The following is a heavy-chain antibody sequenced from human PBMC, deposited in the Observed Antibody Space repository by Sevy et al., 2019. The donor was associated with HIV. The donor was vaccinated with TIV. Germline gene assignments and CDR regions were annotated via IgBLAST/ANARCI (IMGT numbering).Heavy chain of an antibody. D-gene: IGHD3-22*01. J-gene: IGHJ3*02. V-gene: IGHV5-51*01. CDR1: GYSFTSYW. CDR3: ARHYIYDYDSSGSLTGAFDI. CDR2: IYPGDSDT. Sequence: GESLKISCKGSGYSFTSYWIGWVRQMPGKGLEWMGIIYPGDSDTRYSPSFQGQVTMPADRSISTAYIQWSSLKASDTAMYYCARHYIYDYDSSGSLTGAFDIWGQGTMVTVSS.